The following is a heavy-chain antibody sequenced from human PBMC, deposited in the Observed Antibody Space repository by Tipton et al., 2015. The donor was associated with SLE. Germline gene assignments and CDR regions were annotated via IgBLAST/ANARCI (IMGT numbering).Heavy chain of an antibody. V-gene: IGHV1-18*01. CDR1: GYTFTSYA. CDR3: ASVELRSWAFDY. Sequence: QLVQSGAEIKKPGASVKVSCKASGYTFTSYAISWVRQAPGQGLEWMGWINPYTGNTDYAQKVQGRVTMTTDTSRSTAYMELSSLRSDDAAVYYCASVELRSWAFDYWGQGTLVTVSS. D-gene: IGHD1-26*01. J-gene: IGHJ4*02. CDR2: INPYTGNT.